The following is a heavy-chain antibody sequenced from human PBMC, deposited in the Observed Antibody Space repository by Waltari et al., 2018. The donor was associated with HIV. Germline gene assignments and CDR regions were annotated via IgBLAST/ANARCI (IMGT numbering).Heavy chain of an antibody. CDR3: ARVSMVRGVGGTWFDP. Sequence: QVQLVQSGAEVKKPGASVKVSCKAFGYTFTNYGISWVRRAPGQGLEWMGWISAYNRNTHYAQNLQDRVTLTTDTSSTTAYMELRSLRSDDTAVYYCARVSMVRGVGGTWFDPWGQGTLVTVSS. D-gene: IGHD3-10*01. CDR1: GYTFTNYG. V-gene: IGHV1-18*01. CDR2: ISAYNRNT. J-gene: IGHJ5*02.